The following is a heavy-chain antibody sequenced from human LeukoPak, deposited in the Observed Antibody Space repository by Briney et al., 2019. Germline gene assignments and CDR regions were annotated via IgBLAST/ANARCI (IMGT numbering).Heavy chain of an antibody. J-gene: IGHJ6*03. D-gene: IGHD6-13*01. Sequence: PSETLSLTCTVSGGSISSSSYYWGWIRQPPGKGLEWIGSIYYSGSTYYNPSLKSRVTISVDTSKNQFSLKLSSVTAADTAVYYCARVGYSSSWYYYYYYMDVWGKGTTVTVSS. V-gene: IGHV4-39*07. CDR2: IYYSGST. CDR1: GGSISSSSYY. CDR3: ARVGYSSSWYYYYYYMDV.